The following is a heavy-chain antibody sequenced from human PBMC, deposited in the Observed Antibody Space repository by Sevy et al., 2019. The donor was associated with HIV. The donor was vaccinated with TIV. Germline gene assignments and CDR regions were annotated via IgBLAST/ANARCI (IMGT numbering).Heavy chain of an antibody. V-gene: IGHV4-34*01. CDR1: GGSFSGYY. D-gene: IGHD2-2*01. Sequence: SETLCLTCAVHGGSFSGYYWSWIRDSPGKGLEWIGEINDSGITNYNPSLKSRVTISVDTSKKEFSLRLSSVTAADTAVYYCARSPPVVVVPGAPSWFDPWGQGTLVTVSS. J-gene: IGHJ5*02. CDR2: INDSGIT. CDR3: ARSPPVVVVPGAPSWFDP.